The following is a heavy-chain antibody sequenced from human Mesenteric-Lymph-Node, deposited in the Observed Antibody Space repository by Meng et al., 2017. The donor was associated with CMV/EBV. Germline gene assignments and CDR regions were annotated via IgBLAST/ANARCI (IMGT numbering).Heavy chain of an antibody. D-gene: IGHD2-2*02. CDR1: GFTFRDYG. CDR3: ASPPEHCSSASCYIFDY. Sequence: GESLKISCAASGFTFRDYGMTWVRQAPGKGLEWVSGVNWNGGTTSYADSVKGRFTVSRDNAKNSLYLEMNSLRAEDTAFYYCASPPEHCSSASCYIFDYWGQGTLVTVSS. V-gene: IGHV3-20*04. CDR2: VNWNGGTT. J-gene: IGHJ4*02.